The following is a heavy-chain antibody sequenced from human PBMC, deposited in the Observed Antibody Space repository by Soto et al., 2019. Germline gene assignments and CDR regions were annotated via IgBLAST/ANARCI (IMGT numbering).Heavy chain of an antibody. D-gene: IGHD3-10*01. CDR1: GGTFSSYI. J-gene: IGHJ4*02. CDR2: IIPIINTA. V-gene: IGHV1-69*08. Sequence: QVQLVQSGAEVKKPESSVKVSCKASGGTFSSYIISWVRQAPGQGLEWMGAIIPIINTANYAQKFLGRVTITADKSTSTAYMELSSLRSEDTAVYYCASNYYGSGNYYFVDFWGQGTLVTVSS. CDR3: ASNYYGSGNYYFVDF.